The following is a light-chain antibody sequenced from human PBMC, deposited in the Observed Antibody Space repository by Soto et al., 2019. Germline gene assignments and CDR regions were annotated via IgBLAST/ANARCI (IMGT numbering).Light chain of an antibody. CDR3: QQRSNWPPYT. CDR1: QRVSSY. J-gene: IGKJ2*01. Sequence: EIVLTQSPATLSLSPGERATLSCRASQRVSSYLAWYQQKQGQAPRLLIYDASNRATGIPARFSGSGSGTDFTLTISSLEPEDFAVYYCQQRSNWPPYTFGQGTKLEIK. CDR2: DAS. V-gene: IGKV3-11*01.